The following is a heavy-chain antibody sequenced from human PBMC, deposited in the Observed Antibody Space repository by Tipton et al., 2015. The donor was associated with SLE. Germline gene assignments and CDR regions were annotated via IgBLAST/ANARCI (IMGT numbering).Heavy chain of an antibody. J-gene: IGHJ4*02. D-gene: IGHD2-15*01. V-gene: IGHV4-59*01. Sequence: LRLSCTVSGGSISSYYWSWIRQPPGKGLEWIGYIYYSGSTNYNPSLKSLVTISVDTFKNQFSLKLSSVTAADTAVYYCARWAAPQVSFDYWGQGTLVTVSS. CDR1: GGSISSYY. CDR3: ARWAAPQVSFDY. CDR2: IYYSGST.